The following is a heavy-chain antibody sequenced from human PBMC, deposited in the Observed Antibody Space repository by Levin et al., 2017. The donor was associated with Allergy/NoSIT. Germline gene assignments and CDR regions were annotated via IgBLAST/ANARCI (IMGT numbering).Heavy chain of an antibody. CDR1: GGSISPYS. V-gene: IGHV4-59*03. CDR3: ARGHFDTRGYSNALEN. Sequence: GSLRLSCTVSGGSISPYSWTWIRQSPGKGLDWIGYIRYSGTTSYNPSLEGRLTISLDTSKSQFSLRLSSVTDADTAMYYCARGHFDTRGYSNALENWGQGILVTVSS. D-gene: IGHD3-22*01. J-gene: IGHJ4*02. CDR2: IRYSGTT.